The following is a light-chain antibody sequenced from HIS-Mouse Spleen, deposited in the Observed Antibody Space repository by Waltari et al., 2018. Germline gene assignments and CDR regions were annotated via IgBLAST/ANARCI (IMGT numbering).Light chain of an antibody. CDR2: DDS. CDR1: NLGRKR. V-gene: IGLV3-21*03. J-gene: IGLJ2*01. Sequence: SYVLTQPPSVSVAPGKTARITCWGNNLGRKRVHWYQQKPGQAPVLVVYDDSDRPSGIPERFSGSNSGNTATLTISRVEAGDEADYYCQVWDSSSDHVVFGGGTKLTVL. CDR3: QVWDSSSDHVV.